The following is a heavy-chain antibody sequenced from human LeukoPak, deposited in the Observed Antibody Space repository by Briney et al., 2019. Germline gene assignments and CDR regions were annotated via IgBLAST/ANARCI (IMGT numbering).Heavy chain of an antibody. J-gene: IGHJ6*02. D-gene: IGHD1-26*01. CDR1: GYTFTNYY. Sequence: ASVKVSCKASGYTFTNYYIHWVRQAPGQGLEWMGMINPSGGSTNYAQKFQGRVTMTRDTSTSTVYMELSSLRSEDTAIYYCARGGTYYYYGMDVWGQGTTVTVYS. CDR2: INPSGGST. CDR3: ARGGTYYYYGMDV. V-gene: IGHV1-46*01.